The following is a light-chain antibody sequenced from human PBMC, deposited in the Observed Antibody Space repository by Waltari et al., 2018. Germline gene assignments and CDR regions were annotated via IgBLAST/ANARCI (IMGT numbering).Light chain of an antibody. J-gene: IGKJ1*01. CDR3: QHLGT. CDR1: QSIGSW. Sequence: DIQMTQSPSTLSASVGDRVTITCRASQSIGSWLAWYQQKPGKAPNLLFYKASSLESGVPSRFSGSGSGTEFTLTISSLQSDDFATYYCQHLGTFGQGTKVEIK. V-gene: IGKV1-5*03. CDR2: KAS.